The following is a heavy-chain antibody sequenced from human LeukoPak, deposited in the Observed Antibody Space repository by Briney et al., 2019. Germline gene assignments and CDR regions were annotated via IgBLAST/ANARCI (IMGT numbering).Heavy chain of an antibody. CDR1: GYTFTGYY. CDR2: INPNSGGT. V-gene: IGHV1-2*02. Sequence: ASVKVSCKASGYTFTGYYMHWVRQAPGQGLEWMGWINPNSGGTNYAQKFQGRVTMTRDTSISTAYMELSRLRSDDTAVYYRARHPRMTTGGFDYWGQGTLVTVSS. J-gene: IGHJ4*02. CDR3: ARHPRMTTGGFDY. D-gene: IGHD4-17*01.